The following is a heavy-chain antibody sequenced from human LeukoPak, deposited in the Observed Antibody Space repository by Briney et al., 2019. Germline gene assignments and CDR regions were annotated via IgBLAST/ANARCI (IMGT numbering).Heavy chain of an antibody. V-gene: IGHV4-59*08. CDR3: ARHRVEASDFDY. CDR1: GGYISPYY. D-gene: IGHD3-10*01. J-gene: IGHJ4*02. Sequence: SETLSLTCTVSGGYISPYYWSWIRQPPGNGLQWIGYIYYSGSTNYSPSLKSRVTISVDTSQNQFSLKLSSVTAADTAVYYCARHRVEASDFDYWGQGTLVTVSS. CDR2: IYYSGST.